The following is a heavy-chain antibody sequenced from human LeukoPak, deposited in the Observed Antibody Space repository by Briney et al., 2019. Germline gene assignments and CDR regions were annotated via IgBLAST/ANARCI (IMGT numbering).Heavy chain of an antibody. CDR2: ISYDGSNK. J-gene: IGHJ4*02. CDR3: ATTLGSGWKFDY. D-gene: IGHD6-19*01. V-gene: IGHV3-30*03. CDR1: GFIFSNYG. Sequence: GGSLRLSCAASGFIFSNYGIHWVRQAPGKGLEWVAVISYDGSNKYADSVKGRFAISRDNSKNTLFLQMNSLRPDDTAVYYCATTLGSGWKFDYWGQGTLVTVSS.